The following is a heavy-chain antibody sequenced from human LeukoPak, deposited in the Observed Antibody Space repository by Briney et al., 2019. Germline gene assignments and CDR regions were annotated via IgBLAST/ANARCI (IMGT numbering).Heavy chain of an antibody. Sequence: SETLSLTCTLSGGSISSYCRSWIRQPAGKGLEWIGRIYTSGSTNYNPSLKSRVTISVDKSKNQFSLKLSSVTAADTAVYYCARDAAPAGLYYFDYRGQGTLVTVSS. V-gene: IGHV4-4*07. D-gene: IGHD6-13*01. CDR2: IYTSGST. J-gene: IGHJ4*02. CDR3: ARDAAPAGLYYFDY. CDR1: GGSISSYC.